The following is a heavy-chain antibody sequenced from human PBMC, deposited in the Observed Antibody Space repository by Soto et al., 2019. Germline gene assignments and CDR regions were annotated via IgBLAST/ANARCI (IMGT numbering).Heavy chain of an antibody. J-gene: IGHJ6*03. CDR2: ISSSSSYI. CDR1: GFTFSSYS. D-gene: IGHD2-15*01. V-gene: IGHV3-21*01. Sequence: GGSLRLSCAASGFTFSSYSMNWVRQAPGKGLEWVSSISSSSSYIYYADSVKGQFTISRDNAKNSLYLQMNSLRAEDTAVYYCARGGIYRGDGSCWVYYMDVWGQGTTVTVSS. CDR3: ARGGIYRGDGSCWVYYMDV.